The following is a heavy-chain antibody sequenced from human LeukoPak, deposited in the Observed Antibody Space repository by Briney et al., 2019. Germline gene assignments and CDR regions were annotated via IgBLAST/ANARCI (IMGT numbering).Heavy chain of an antibody. CDR3: ATGVVTGTSR. J-gene: IGHJ4*02. D-gene: IGHD1-1*01. V-gene: IGHV3-15*01. CDR2: IRSKTEGETK. CDR1: RITFRNAW. Sequence: GGSLRLSCAVSRITFRNAWMSWVRHAPGNGLEGVARIRSKTEGETKEYAASVKGRFTISRDDSRSRLYLQMNSLKTEDTAVYYCATGVVTGTSRWGQGTLVTVSS.